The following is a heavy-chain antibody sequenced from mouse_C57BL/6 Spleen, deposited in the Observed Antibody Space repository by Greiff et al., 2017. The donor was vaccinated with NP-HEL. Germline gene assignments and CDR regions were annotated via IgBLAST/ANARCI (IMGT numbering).Heavy chain of an antibody. CDR3: ARSDYYD. D-gene: IGHD1-1*01. V-gene: IGHV1-42*01. CDR1: GYSFTGYY. Sequence: EVQLQQSGPELVKPGASVKISCKASGYSFTGYYMNWVKQSPEKSLEWIGEINPSTGGTTYNQKFKAKATLTVDKSSSTAYMQLKSLTSEDSAVYYCARSDYYDWGQGTTLTVSS. CDR2: INPSTGGT. J-gene: IGHJ2*01.